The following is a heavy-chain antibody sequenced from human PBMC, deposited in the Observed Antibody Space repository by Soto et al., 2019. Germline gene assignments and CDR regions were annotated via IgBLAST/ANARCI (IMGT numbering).Heavy chain of an antibody. V-gene: IGHV3-23*01. CDR2: ISGSGGST. D-gene: IGHD6-6*01. J-gene: IGHJ4*02. CDR3: AKKIAAPPHGFDY. CDR1: VFTLSSYA. Sequence: GALRLSCAASVFTLSSYAMSWVRQAPGKGLEWVSAISGSGGSTYYADSVKGRFTISRDNSKNTLYLQMNSLRAEDTAVYYCAKKIAAPPHGFDYWGQGTLVTVSS.